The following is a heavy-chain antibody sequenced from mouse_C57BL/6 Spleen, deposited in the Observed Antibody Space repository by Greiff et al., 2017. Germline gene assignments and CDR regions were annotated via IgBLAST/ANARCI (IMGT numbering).Heavy chain of an antibody. CDR3: ARGGNYYGSAMDY. Sequence: VQLVESDAELVKPGASVKISCKVSGYTFTDHTIHWMKQRPEQGLEWIGYIYPRDGSTKYNEKFKGKATLTADKSSSTAYMQLNSLTSEDSAVYFCARGGNYYGSAMDYWGQGTSVTVSS. CDR1: GYTFTDHT. CDR2: IYPRDGST. J-gene: IGHJ4*01. D-gene: IGHD1-1*01. V-gene: IGHV1-78*01.